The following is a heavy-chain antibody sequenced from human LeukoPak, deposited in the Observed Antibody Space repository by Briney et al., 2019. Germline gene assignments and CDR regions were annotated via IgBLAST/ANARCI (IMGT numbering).Heavy chain of an antibody. J-gene: IGHJ4*02. CDR2: IYPGDSDT. Sequence: GESLKISCKGSGYSFTSYWIGWVRQMPGKGLEWMGIIYPGDSDTRYSPSFQGQVTISADKSISTAYLQWSSLKASDTAMYYCARHARGGYCSSTSCYPDYWGQGTLVTVSS. D-gene: IGHD2-2*01. CDR1: GYSFTSYW. CDR3: ARHARGGYCSSTSCYPDY. V-gene: IGHV5-51*01.